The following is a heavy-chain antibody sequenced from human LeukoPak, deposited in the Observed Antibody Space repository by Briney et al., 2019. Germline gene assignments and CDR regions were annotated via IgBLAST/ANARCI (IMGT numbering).Heavy chain of an antibody. CDR1: GLNFRDYG. CDR3: ARDLSATWYSLAY. Sequence: GSLRLSCSGSGLNFRDYGLSWVRQAPGKGREWVSGINWDGENTAYADSVKGRFTISRDNADNAGYLQMDSLRVEDTALYYCARDLSATWYSLAYWGRGTLVTVSS. D-gene: IGHD2-15*01. V-gene: IGHV3-20*04. CDR2: INWDGENT. J-gene: IGHJ4*02.